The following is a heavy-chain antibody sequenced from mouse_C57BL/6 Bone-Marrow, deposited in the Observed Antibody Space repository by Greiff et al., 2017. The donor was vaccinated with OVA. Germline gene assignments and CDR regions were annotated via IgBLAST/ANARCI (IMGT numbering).Heavy chain of an antibody. CDR1: GFTFSDYY. CDR2: ISNGGGST. J-gene: IGHJ4*01. D-gene: IGHD2-4*01. CDR3: ARQGDYDYEGIDAMDY. Sequence: EVKLVESGGGLVQPGGSLKLSCAASGFTFSDYYMYWVRQTPEKRLEWVAYISNGGGSTYYPDTVKGRFTISRDNAKNTLYLQMSRLKSEDTAMYYCARQGDYDYEGIDAMDYWGQGTSVTVSS. V-gene: IGHV5-12*01.